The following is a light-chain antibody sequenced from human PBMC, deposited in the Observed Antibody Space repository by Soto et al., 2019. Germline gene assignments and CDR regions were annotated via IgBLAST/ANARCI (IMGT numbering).Light chain of an antibody. CDR1: SSDVGGYSY. J-gene: IGLJ2*01. Sequence: QSALTQPPSASGSPGQSVTISCTGASSDVGGYSYVSWYQQHPGKAPKLMIYEVSKRPSGVPDRFSGSKFGNTASLTVSGLHAEDEADYYCSSYGGSNNLVFGGGTKVTVL. V-gene: IGLV2-8*01. CDR3: SSYGGSNNLV. CDR2: EVS.